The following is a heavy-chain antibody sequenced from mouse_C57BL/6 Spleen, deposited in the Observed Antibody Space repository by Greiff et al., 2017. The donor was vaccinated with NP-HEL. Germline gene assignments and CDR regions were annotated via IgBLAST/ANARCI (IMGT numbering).Heavy chain of an antibody. CDR3: ARIHYGSSYEGY. D-gene: IGHD1-1*01. CDR1: GYTFTSYW. CDR2: IDPSDSYT. Sequence: QVQLQQPGAELVKPGASVKLSCKASGYTFTSYWMQWVKQRPGQGLEWIGEIDPSDSYTNYNQKFKGKATLTVDTSSSTAYMQLSSLTSEDSAVYYGARIHYGSSYEGYWGQGTTLTVSS. J-gene: IGHJ2*01. V-gene: IGHV1-50*01.